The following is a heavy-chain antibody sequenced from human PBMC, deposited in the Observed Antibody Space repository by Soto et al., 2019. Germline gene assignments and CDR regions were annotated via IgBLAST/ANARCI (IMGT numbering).Heavy chain of an antibody. V-gene: IGHV4-59*01. Sequence: PSETLSLTCTVSGGSISSYYWSWIRQPPGKGQEWIGYIYYSGSTNYNPSLKSRVTISVDTSKNQFSLKLSSVTAADTAVYYCARDRTTVTLDYYYYMDVWGKGTTVTVSS. J-gene: IGHJ6*03. CDR1: GGSISSYY. CDR3: ARDRTTVTLDYYYYMDV. CDR2: IYYSGST. D-gene: IGHD4-17*01.